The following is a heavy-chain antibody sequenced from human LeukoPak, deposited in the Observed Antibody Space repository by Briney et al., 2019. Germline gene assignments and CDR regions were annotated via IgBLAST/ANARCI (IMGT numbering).Heavy chain of an antibody. CDR3: ARGVVAATLFWFDP. Sequence: PSETLSLTCIVSGGSLNNFYWSCLRHPPGRGVGWIGYVSYSGVIHYNSSLKSRVSLSVETSKNQFSLKLISVTAADTAIYYCARGVVAATLFWFDPWGQGTLVTVSS. CDR1: GGSLNNFY. V-gene: IGHV4-59*01. J-gene: IGHJ5*02. D-gene: IGHD2-15*01. CDR2: VSYSGVI.